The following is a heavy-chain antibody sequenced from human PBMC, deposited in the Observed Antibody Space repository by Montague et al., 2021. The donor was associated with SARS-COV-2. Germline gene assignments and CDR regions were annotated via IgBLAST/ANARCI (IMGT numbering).Heavy chain of an antibody. D-gene: IGHD6-19*01. CDR1: GGSISSSSYN. V-gene: IGHV4-39*01. J-gene: IGHJ4*02. Sequence: SETLSLTCTVSGGSISSSSYNWGWIRQPPGKGLEWIGSIYYSGSTYYXPSLKSRVTISVDTSKNQFSLKLSSVTAADTAVYYCARQRRGGLVSTPRFFDYWGQGTLVAVSS. CDR2: IYYSGST. CDR3: ARQRRGGLVSTPRFFDY.